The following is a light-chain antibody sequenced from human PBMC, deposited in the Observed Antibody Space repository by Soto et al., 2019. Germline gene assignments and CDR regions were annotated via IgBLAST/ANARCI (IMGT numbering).Light chain of an antibody. V-gene: IGKV3-20*01. Sequence: EIVLTQSPGTLSLSPGERATLSCRASQSVSRNYLAWYQQKPGQALRLLIYTASRRATGIPDRFSGSGSGADFTLTISRLEPEDSAVYYCQQYSRAPITFGQGTRLEIK. CDR3: QQYSRAPIT. CDR2: TAS. CDR1: QSVSRNY. J-gene: IGKJ5*01.